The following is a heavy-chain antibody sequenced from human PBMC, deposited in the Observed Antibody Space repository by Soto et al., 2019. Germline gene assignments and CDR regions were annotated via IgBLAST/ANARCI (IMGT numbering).Heavy chain of an antibody. V-gene: IGHV4-38-2*01. CDR3: ARALTEQEDDWFDP. J-gene: IGHJ5*02. CDR1: GYSISSGYY. CDR2: IYHSGST. Sequence: PSETLSLTCAVSGYSISSGYYWGWIRQPPGKVLEWIGSIYHSGSTYYNPSLKSRVTISVDTSKNQFSLKLSSVTAADTAVYYCARALTEQEDDWFDPWGQGTLVTVSS.